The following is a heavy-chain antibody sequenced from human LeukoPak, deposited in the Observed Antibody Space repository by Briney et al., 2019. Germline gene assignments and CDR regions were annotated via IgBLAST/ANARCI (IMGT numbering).Heavy chain of an antibody. CDR1: GGSISSSNW. D-gene: IGHD3-3*01. V-gene: IGHV4-4*02. J-gene: IGHJ4*02. Sequence: SETLSLTCAVSGGSISSSNWWSWVRQPPGKGLEWIGEIYHSGSTNYNPSLKSRVTISVDRSKNQFSLKLSSVTAADTAVYYCARESITIFGVVIMGLFDYWGQGTLVTVSS. CDR2: IYHSGST. CDR3: ARESITIFGVVIMGLFDY.